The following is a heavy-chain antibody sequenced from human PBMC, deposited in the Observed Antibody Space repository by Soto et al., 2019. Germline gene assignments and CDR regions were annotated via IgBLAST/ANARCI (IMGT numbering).Heavy chain of an antibody. J-gene: IGHJ4*02. Sequence: SETLSLTCTVSGGSISSGGYYWSWIRQHPGKGLEWIGYIYYSGSTYYNPSLKSRVTISVDTSKNQFSLKLSSVTAADTAVYYCARVDPKNYDYVWGSYRYIGYFDYWGQGTLVTVSS. CDR1: GGSISSGGYY. CDR3: ARVDPKNYDYVWGSYRYIGYFDY. CDR2: IYYSGST. D-gene: IGHD3-16*02. V-gene: IGHV4-31*03.